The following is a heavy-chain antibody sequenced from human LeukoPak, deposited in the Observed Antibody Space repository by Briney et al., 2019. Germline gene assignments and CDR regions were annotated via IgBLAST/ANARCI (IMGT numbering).Heavy chain of an antibody. CDR1: GYTFTSYD. Sequence: ASVKVSCKASGYTFTSYDINWVRQATGQGLEWMGWINPNSGNTGYAQKFQGRVTMTRNTSISTAYMELSSLRSEDTAVYYCARVEYSSSWYRRGYFDYWGQGTLVTVSS. CDR3: ARVEYSSSWYRRGYFDY. V-gene: IGHV1-8*01. CDR2: INPNSGNT. D-gene: IGHD6-13*01. J-gene: IGHJ4*02.